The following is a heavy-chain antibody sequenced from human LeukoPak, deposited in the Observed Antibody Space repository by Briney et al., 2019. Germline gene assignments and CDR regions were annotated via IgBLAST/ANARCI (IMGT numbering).Heavy chain of an antibody. Sequence: SETPSLTCTVSGGSISSSNYYWGWIRQPPGKGLEWIGSIYYSGSTYHTPSLKSRVTIAVDTSKNQFSLKLTSVTAADTAVYYCASLYGSGSYYPSDYWGQGTLVTVSS. CDR3: ASLYGSGSYYPSDY. D-gene: IGHD3-10*01. CDR2: IYYSGST. V-gene: IGHV4-39*07. J-gene: IGHJ4*02. CDR1: GGSISSSNYY.